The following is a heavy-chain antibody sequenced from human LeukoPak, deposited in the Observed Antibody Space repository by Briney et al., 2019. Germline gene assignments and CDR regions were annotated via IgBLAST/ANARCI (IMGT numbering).Heavy chain of an antibody. J-gene: IGHJ4*02. D-gene: IGHD1-26*01. CDR3: ARSRVGATPYFDY. CDR2: IYYSGST. Sequence: SETLSLTCTVSGGSISSGGYYWSWIRQHPGKGLEWIGYIYYSGSTYYNPSLKSRVTISVDTSKNQFSLKLSSVTAADTAVYYCARSRVGATPYFDYWGQGTLVTVSS. CDR1: GGSISSGGYY. V-gene: IGHV4-31*03.